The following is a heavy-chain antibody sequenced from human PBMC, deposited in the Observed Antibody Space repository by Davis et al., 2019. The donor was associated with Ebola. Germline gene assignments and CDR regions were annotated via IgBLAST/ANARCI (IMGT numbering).Heavy chain of an antibody. CDR3: ARAWYIAAAGMGGWFDP. D-gene: IGHD6-13*01. CDR2: IIPILGIA. CDR1: GGTFSSYT. V-gene: IGHV1-69*02. Sequence: AASVKVSCKASGGTFSSYTINWVRQAPGQGLEWMGRIIPILGIANYAQKFQGRVTITADKSTSTAYMELSSLRSEDTAVYYCARAWYIAAAGMGGWFDPWGQGTLVTVSS. J-gene: IGHJ5*02.